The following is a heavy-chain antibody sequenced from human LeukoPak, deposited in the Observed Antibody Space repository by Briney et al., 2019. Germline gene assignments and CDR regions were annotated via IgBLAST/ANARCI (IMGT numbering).Heavy chain of an antibody. D-gene: IGHD3-10*01. Sequence: PGGSLRLSCAASGFNFSRYEMNWVRQAPGQGLEWLSWISSSVNTIYYADSVNGRFTISRDNAKNSLYLQMNSLRAEDTAVYYCAGDTSGSYYGPYYFDYWGQGTLVTVSS. CDR3: AGDTSGSYYGPYYFDY. J-gene: IGHJ4*02. CDR1: GFNFSRYE. V-gene: IGHV3-48*03. CDR2: ISSSVNTI.